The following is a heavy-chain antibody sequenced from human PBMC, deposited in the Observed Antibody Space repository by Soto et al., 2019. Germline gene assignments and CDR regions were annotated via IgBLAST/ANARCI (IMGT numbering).Heavy chain of an antibody. D-gene: IGHD6-19*01. CDR2: IDWDDDK. Sequence: SGPTLVNPTQTLTLTCTFSGFSLSTSGMCVSWIRQPPGKALEWLARIDWDDDKYYSTSLKTRLTISKDTSKNQVVLTMTNMDPVDTATYYCARIIAVAGYFDYWRQGTLVTVSS. CDR3: ARIIAVAGYFDY. CDR1: GFSLSTSGMC. J-gene: IGHJ4*02. V-gene: IGHV2-70*11.